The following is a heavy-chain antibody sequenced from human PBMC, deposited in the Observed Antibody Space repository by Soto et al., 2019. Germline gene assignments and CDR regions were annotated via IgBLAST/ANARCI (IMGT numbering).Heavy chain of an antibody. Sequence: QVQLVESGGGVVQPGRSLRLSCAASGFTFSSYGMHWVRQAPGKGLEWVAVISYDGSNKYYADSVKGRFTISRDNSKNTLYLQMNSLRAEDTAVYYCAKDLSTVTTFDYWGQGTLVTVSS. D-gene: IGHD4-17*01. J-gene: IGHJ4*02. CDR2: ISYDGSNK. CDR3: AKDLSTVTTFDY. CDR1: GFTFSSYG. V-gene: IGHV3-30*18.